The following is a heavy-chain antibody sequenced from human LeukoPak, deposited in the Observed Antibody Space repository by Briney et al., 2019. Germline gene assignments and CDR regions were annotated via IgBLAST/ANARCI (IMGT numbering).Heavy chain of an antibody. CDR1: GFTFSNAW. J-gene: IGHJ4*02. CDR2: IKSKTDGGTT. CDR3: ITLIWSRRTSWYADY. D-gene: IGHD2-2*01. V-gene: IGHV3-15*01. Sequence: PGGSLRLSCAASGFTFSNAWMSWVRQAPGKGLEWVGRIKSKTDGGTTDYAAPVKGRFTISRDGSKDTLYLQMNSLRTEDTAVYYCITLIWSRRTSWYADYWGQGTLVTV.